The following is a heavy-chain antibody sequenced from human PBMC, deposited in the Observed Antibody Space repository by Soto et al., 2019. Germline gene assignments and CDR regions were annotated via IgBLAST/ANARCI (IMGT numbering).Heavy chain of an antibody. V-gene: IGHV1-18*01. Sequence: GASVKVSCKASGYTFTSYGISWVRQAPGQGLEWMGWISAYNGNTNYAQKLQGRVTMTTDTSTSTAYMELRSLRSDDTAVYYCASGAVTTKSYYYYGMDVWGQGTTVTVSS. J-gene: IGHJ6*02. CDR1: GYTFTSYG. CDR2: ISAYNGNT. CDR3: ASGAVTTKSYYYYGMDV. D-gene: IGHD4-17*01.